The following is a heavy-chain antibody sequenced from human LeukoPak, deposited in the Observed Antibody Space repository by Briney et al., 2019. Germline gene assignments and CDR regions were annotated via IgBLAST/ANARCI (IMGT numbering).Heavy chain of an antibody. CDR1: GFTFSSYA. J-gene: IGHJ4*02. Sequence: GGSLRLSCAASGFTFSSYAMSWVRQAPGEGLVWVSRINEPGTWPTYEDSVRGRFTISRDNAKNTVSLHMKNLRAEDTAVFYCAKLFYSSGMYHFDYWGQGTLVTVSS. V-gene: IGHV3-74*03. CDR3: AKLFYSSGMYHFDY. CDR2: INEPGTWP. D-gene: IGHD3-10*01.